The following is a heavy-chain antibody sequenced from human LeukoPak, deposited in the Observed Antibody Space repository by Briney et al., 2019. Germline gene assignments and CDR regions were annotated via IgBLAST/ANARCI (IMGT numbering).Heavy chain of an antibody. D-gene: IGHD2-2*02. J-gene: IGHJ4*02. Sequence: GGSLRLSCAASGFTFSSYAKSWVHQAPGKGLEWVSAISGSGGSTYYADSVKGRFTISRDNSKNTLYLQMNSLRAEDTAVYYCAKDGAVVPAAITDYWGQGTLVTVSS. CDR1: GFTFSSYA. CDR2: ISGSGGST. CDR3: AKDGAVVPAAITDY. V-gene: IGHV3-23*01.